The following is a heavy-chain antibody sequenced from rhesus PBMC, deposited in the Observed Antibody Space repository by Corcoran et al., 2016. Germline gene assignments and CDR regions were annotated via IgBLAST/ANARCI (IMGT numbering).Heavy chain of an antibody. V-gene: IGHV4-173*01. CDR3: AREVPLYYYDSGYYTGGYGLDS. CDR2: ISGSGGPT. D-gene: IGHD3-28*01. J-gene: IGHJ6*01. Sequence: QLQLQESGPGLVKPSETLSLTCAVSGGSISRHYWSWLRQPPGQGLAWIGRISGSGGPTDYNPSLKCRVTISTDTSKNQFSLKLSSVTAADTAVYYCAREVPLYYYDSGYYTGGYGLDSWGQGVVVTVSS. CDR1: GGSISRHY.